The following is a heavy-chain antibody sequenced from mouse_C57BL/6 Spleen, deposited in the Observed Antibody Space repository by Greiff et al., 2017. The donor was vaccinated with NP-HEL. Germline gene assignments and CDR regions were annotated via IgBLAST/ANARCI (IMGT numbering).Heavy chain of an antibody. CDR3: ARRDYESSCDY. V-gene: IGHV14-2*01. CDR2: IDPADGAT. Sequence: VQLQQSGAELVKPGASVKLSCTASGFTFKDYYMHWVKQRTEQGLEWIGRIDPADGATKYAPKFQGKATFTADTSSNTAYLQLSSLTSEDAAGDYCARRDYESSCDYWGQGTTLTVSS. CDR1: GFTFKDYY. J-gene: IGHJ2*01. D-gene: IGHD1-1*01.